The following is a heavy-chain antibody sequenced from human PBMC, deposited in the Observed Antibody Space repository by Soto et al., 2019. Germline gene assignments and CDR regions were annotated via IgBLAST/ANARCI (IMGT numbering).Heavy chain of an antibody. Sequence: SGTLSLTCAVYGGSFSGYYWSWIRQPPGKGLEWIGEINHSGSTNYNPSLKSRVTISVDTSKNQFSLKLSSVTAADTAVYYCARGGIVVVPAAMSLDYWGQGTLVTVSS. CDR1: GGSFSGYY. CDR2: INHSGST. V-gene: IGHV4-34*01. J-gene: IGHJ4*02. CDR3: ARGGIVVVPAAMSLDY. D-gene: IGHD2-2*01.